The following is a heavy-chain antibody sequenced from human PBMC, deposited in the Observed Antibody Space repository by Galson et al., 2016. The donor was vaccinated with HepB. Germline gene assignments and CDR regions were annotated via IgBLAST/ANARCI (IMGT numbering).Heavy chain of an antibody. Sequence: PALVKPTQTLTLTCTFSGSSLTTTAVGVGWFRQPPGKALEWLALIYWNDDNHYSPSLRSRLTLPKDTSKNHVVLTMTNMDPVDTATYYCAHGSGWLFDYWGQGTLVTVSS. CDR2: IYWNDDN. D-gene: IGHD6-19*01. CDR3: AHGSGWLFDY. J-gene: IGHJ4*02. CDR1: GSSLTTTAVG. V-gene: IGHV2-5*01.